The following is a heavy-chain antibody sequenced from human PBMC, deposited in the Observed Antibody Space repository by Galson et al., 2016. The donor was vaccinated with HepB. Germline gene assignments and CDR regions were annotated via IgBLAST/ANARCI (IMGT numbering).Heavy chain of an antibody. Sequence: SLRLSCAASGFTFSNYRMNWVRQAPGKGPEWVSSISRSSSYIYYGDSVKGRFTISRDNAKNSLYLQMNSLRAEDTAVYYCARDYPYCGGDCYLYGMDVWGQGTTVTVSS. V-gene: IGHV3-21*01. CDR3: ARDYPYCGGDCYLYGMDV. CDR1: GFTFSNYR. D-gene: IGHD2-21*01. J-gene: IGHJ6*02. CDR2: ISRSSSYI.